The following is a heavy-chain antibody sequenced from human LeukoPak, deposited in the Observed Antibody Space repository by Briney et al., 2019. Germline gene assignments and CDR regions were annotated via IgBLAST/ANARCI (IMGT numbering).Heavy chain of an antibody. V-gene: IGHV3-53*01. D-gene: IGHD5-18*01. Sequence: GGSLRLSRAASGFTVSSNYMSWVRQAPGKGLEWVSALYSGGNTYYADSVRGRFTISRDNSKNTLFLQMNSLRAEDTAVYYCATRTHGYSYGTFDYWGQGTLVTVSS. J-gene: IGHJ4*02. CDR3: ATRTHGYSYGTFDY. CDR2: LYSGGNT. CDR1: GFTVSSNY.